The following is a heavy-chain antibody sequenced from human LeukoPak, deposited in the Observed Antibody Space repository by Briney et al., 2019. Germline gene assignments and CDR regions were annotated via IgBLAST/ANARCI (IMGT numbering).Heavy chain of an antibody. CDR1: GFTFLTSW. Sequence: GGSLRLSCAASGFTFLTSWMSWVRQAPGRGLEWVANIKEDGSEKYYVDSVKGRFTISRDNAKNSLYLQMNSLRAEDTAVYYCARGEPMGSYWGQGTLVSVSS. CDR2: IKEDGSEK. J-gene: IGHJ4*02. V-gene: IGHV3-7*01. CDR3: ARGEPMGSY. D-gene: IGHD3-10*01.